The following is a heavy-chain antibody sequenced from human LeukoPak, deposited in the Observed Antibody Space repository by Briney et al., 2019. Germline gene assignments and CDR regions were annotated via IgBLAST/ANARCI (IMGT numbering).Heavy chain of an antibody. Sequence: GGSLRLSRAASGFTFSSYAMSWVRQAPGKGLEWVSAISGSGVSTYYADSVKGRFTISRDNSKNTLYLQMNSLRAEDTAVYYCAKGGWVGYCTSTSCYWGFDYWGLGTLVTVSS. J-gene: IGHJ4*02. CDR1: GFTFSSYA. CDR3: AKGGWVGYCTSTSCYWGFDY. CDR2: ISGSGVST. D-gene: IGHD2-2*01. V-gene: IGHV3-23*01.